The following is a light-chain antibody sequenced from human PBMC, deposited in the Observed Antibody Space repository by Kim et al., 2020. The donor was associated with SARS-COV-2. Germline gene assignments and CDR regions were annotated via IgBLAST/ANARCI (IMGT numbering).Light chain of an antibody. V-gene: IGKV3-20*01. CDR2: AAS. CDR1: ESMSSTY. J-gene: IGKJ2*01. CDR3: QQYGRSPYT. Sequence: EIVLTQSPGTLSLSPGERGTLSCRASESMSSTYLAWYQQKPGQAPRLLIYAASSRATGIPDRFTGSASGTDFTLTINRVNPEDFALYYCQQYGRSPYTFGQGTKLEI.